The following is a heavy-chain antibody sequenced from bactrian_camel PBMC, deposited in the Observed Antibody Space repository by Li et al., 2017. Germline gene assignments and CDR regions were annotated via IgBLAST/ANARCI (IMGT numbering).Heavy chain of an antibody. CDR2: ITSDGIT. CDR3: AASIIVLQPASRLRRRPYNH. V-gene: IGHV3S53*01. J-gene: IGHJ4*01. CDR1: GYRGNC. Sequence: HVQLVESGGGSVQAGGSLRLSCVVSGYRGNCMGWFRQAPLHEREGVVSITSDGITNYADSVQGRFSISQDNDESTLFLQMNDLKPEDTAMYYCAASIIVLQPASRLRRRPYNHWGQGTQVTVS. D-gene: IGHD2*01.